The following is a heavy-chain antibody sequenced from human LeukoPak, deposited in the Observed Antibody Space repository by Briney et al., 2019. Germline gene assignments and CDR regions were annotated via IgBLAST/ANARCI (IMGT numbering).Heavy chain of an antibody. V-gene: IGHV5-51*01. Sequence: GESLKISCKGSGYIFTSYWIGWVRQMPGKGLEWMGIIYPGDSDTRYSPSFQGQVTISADKSISTAYLQWSSLKASDTAMYYCARRLGYCSGGSCHFDYWGQGTLVTVSS. D-gene: IGHD2-15*01. CDR2: IYPGDSDT. J-gene: IGHJ4*02. CDR1: GYIFTSYW. CDR3: ARRLGYCSGGSCHFDY.